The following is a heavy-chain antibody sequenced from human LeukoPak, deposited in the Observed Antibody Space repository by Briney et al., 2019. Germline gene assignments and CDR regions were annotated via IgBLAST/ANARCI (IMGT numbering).Heavy chain of an antibody. V-gene: IGHV3-21*01. D-gene: IGHD6-13*01. CDR3: ARVLEAASFDY. J-gene: IGHJ4*02. CDR2: LSSSSSYI. CDR1: GFTFSSYS. Sequence: GGSLRLSCAASGFTFSSYSMNWVRQAPGKGLEWVSSLSSSSSYIYYADSVKGRFTMSRDNAKNSLYLQMNSLRAEDTAVYYCARVLEAASFDYWGQGTPVTVSS.